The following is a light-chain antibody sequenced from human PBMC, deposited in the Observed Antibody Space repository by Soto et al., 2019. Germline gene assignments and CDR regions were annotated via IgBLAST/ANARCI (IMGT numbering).Light chain of an antibody. J-gene: IGLJ1*01. CDR2: EVN. Sequence: QSALTQPPSASGSPGQSVTISCTGTSSDVGGYNYVSWYQKHPGKVPKLMVYEVNKRPSGVPDRFSGSKSCNTASLTVSGLQAEDEADYYCTASAGVNNVFGTGTTLSVL. CDR1: SSDVGGYNY. CDR3: TASAGVNNV. V-gene: IGLV2-8*01.